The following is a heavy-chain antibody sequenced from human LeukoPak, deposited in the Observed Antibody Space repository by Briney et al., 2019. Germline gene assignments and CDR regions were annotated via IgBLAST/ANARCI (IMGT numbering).Heavy chain of an antibody. CDR3: ARRAGAYSHPYDY. CDR1: GFTVSSNS. D-gene: IGHD4/OR15-4a*01. J-gene: IGHJ4*02. CDR2: IYSDNT. V-gene: IGHV3-53*01. Sequence: GSLRLSCTVSGFTVSSNSMSWVRQAPGKGLEWVSFIYSDNTHYSDSVKGRFTISRDNSKNTLYLQMNSLRAEDTVVYYCARRAGAYSHPYDYWGQGTLVTVSS.